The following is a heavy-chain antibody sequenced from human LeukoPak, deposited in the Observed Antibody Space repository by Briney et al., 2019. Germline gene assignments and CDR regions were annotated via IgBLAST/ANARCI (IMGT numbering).Heavy chain of an antibody. CDR1: GYTFTGYY. V-gene: IGHV1-2*04. D-gene: IGHD3-22*01. CDR2: INPNSGGT. J-gene: IGHJ4*02. Sequence: GASVKVSCKASGYTFTGYYMHWVRQAPGQGLEWMGWINPNSGGTNYAQKFQGWVTMTRDTSISTAYMELSRLRSDDTAVYYCARAPPVDYYDSSGYRFDYWGQGTLVTVSS. CDR3: ARAPPVDYYDSSGYRFDY.